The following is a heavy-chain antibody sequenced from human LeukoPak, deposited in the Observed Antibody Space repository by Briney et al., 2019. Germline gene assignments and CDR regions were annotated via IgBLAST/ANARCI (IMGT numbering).Heavy chain of an antibody. Sequence: GGSLRLSCAASGFTFRTCEMNWVRQTPGKGLEWIAFISSSGTNMYYADSVKRRFTISRDNAKNSLYLQMDSLRAEDTTVYYCARGGDSGYLWNAFDIWGQGTMVTVSS. CDR1: GFTFRTCE. CDR2: ISSSGTNM. CDR3: ARGGDSGYLWNAFDI. D-gene: IGHD3-9*01. V-gene: IGHV3-48*03. J-gene: IGHJ3*02.